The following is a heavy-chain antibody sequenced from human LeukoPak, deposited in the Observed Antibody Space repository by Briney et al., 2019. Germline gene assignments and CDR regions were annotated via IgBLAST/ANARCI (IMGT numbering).Heavy chain of an antibody. CDR3: ASFLSGRYDY. Sequence: VSAISGSGGSTYYADSVKGRFTISRDNSKNTLYLQMNSLRAEDTAVYYCASFLSGRYDYWGQGTLVTVSS. D-gene: IGHD3-3*01. V-gene: IGHV3-23*01. J-gene: IGHJ4*02. CDR2: ISGSGGST.